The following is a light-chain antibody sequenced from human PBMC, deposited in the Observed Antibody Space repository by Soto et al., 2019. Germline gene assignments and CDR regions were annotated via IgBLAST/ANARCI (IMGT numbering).Light chain of an antibody. CDR1: NIGSKS. V-gene: IGLV3-21*04. CDR2: HDE. CDR3: QVWDSYSIHWV. Sequence: SYELTQAPSVSMAPGNTAQITCGGANIGSKSVHWYQQKSGQAPVLVIYHDESRPSGIPERFSGSNAGNTATLTISRVEAGDEADYYCQVWDSYSIHWVFGGGTKLTVL. J-gene: IGLJ3*02.